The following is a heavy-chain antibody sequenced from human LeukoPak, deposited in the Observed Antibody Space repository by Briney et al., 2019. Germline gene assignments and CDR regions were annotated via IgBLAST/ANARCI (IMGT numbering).Heavy chain of an antibody. J-gene: IGHJ4*02. CDR1: GFTFSGYY. V-gene: IGHV3-11*04. CDR3: GRDKED. CDR2: ISSLSTSI. Sequence: PGGSLRLSCAASGFTFSGYYMSWIRQAPGKGLEWVSYISSLSTSIYYTDSVKGRFTISRDNAKNSLYLQMHNLRAEDTAVYYCGRDKEDWGQGTLVTVSS.